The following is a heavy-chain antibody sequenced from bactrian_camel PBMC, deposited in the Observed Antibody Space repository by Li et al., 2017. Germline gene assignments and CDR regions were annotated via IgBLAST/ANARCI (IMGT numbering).Heavy chain of an antibody. CDR2: IRSAGATT. Sequence: HVQLVESGGGSVQAGGSLKLSCTVSTTYTYKNYCMGWFRQTPGQEREGVASIRSAGATTAYASTVRDRFVISLDTATDTVYLQMNSLRPEDTAMYYCAVQFLEASCARVHAIDDWGQGTQVTVS. V-gene: IGHV3S60*01. CDR3: AVQFLEASCARVHAIDD. D-gene: IGHD4*01. J-gene: IGHJ4*01. CDR1: TTYTYKNYC.